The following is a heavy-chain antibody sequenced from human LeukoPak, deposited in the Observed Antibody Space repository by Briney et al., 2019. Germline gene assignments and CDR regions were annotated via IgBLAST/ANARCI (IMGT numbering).Heavy chain of an antibody. D-gene: IGHD1-26*01. CDR3: ARNTHSRGYYGMDV. J-gene: IGHJ6*04. CDR2: IIPIFGTA. V-gene: IGHV1-69*06. CDR1: GGTFSSYA. Sequence: GSSVKVSCKASGGTFSSYAISWVRQAPGQGLEWMGGIIPIFGTANYAQKFQGRVTITADKSTSTAYMELSSLRSEDTAVYYCARNTHSRGYYGMDVWGKGTTVTVSS.